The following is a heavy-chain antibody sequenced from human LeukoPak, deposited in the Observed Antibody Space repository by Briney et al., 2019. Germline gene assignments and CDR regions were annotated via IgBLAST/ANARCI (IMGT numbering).Heavy chain of an antibody. Sequence: PSETLPLTCAVYGGSFSGYYWSWIRQPPGKGLEWIGEINHSGSTNYNPSLKSRVTISVDTSKNQFSLKLSSVTAADTAVYYCARGDDYGDYPAEYYFDYWGQGTLVTVSS. D-gene: IGHD4-17*01. CDR2: INHSGST. CDR1: GGSFSGYY. J-gene: IGHJ4*02. CDR3: ARGDDYGDYPAEYYFDY. V-gene: IGHV4-34*01.